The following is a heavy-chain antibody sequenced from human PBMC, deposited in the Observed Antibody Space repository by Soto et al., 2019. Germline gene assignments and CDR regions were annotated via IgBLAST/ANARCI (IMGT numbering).Heavy chain of an antibody. CDR3: TKRVGYYFDY. J-gene: IGHJ4*02. Sequence: GGSLRLSCAASGFTFSSYAMSWVRQAPGKGLEWVSTIGDSGDYTYYADSVKCRFTISRDKSKNMLHLQMSSLRVEDTAVYYCTKRVGYYFDYWGQGTLVTVSS. CDR2: IGDSGDYT. CDR1: GFTFSSYA. V-gene: IGHV3-23*01.